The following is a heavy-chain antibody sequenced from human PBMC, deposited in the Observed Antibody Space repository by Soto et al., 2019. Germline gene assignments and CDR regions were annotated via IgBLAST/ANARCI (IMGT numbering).Heavy chain of an antibody. CDR3: ARDFPTRATPSGAFDI. CDR2: INPSGGST. Sequence: QVQLVQSGAEVKKPGASVKVSCKASGYTFTSYYMHWVRQAPGQGLEWMGIINPSGGSTSYAQKFQGRVTMTRDTSTSTGYMELSSLRSEDTAVYYCARDFPTRATPSGAFDIWGQGTMVTVSS. V-gene: IGHV1-46*01. J-gene: IGHJ3*02. CDR1: GYTFTSYY.